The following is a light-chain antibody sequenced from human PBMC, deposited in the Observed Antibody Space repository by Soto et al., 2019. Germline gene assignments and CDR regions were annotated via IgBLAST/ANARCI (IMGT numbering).Light chain of an antibody. V-gene: IGKV1-5*01. CDR3: QHYYSYSGT. CDR1: QNIETG. J-gene: IGKJ1*01. Sequence: DIQMSQSPSTLSASVGDRLTITCRASQNIETGLAWYQQKPGKAPNLLIYDASSLESGVSSRFSGSGSGTEFTLTISSLQPDDFATYYCQHYYSYSGTFGQGTKGDIK. CDR2: DAS.